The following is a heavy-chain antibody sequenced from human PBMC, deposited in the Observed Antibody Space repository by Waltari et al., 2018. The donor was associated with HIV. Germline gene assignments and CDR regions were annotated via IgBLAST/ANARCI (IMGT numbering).Heavy chain of an antibody. Sequence: VQLVESGGGVVQPGRSLRLSCTGSGFTFTNYILHWVRQAPGKGLEWIACISYDGSDKDYADSLRGRFTISRDNSKNTLFLQMDSLRIEDTALYYCAREAVTTNYYFDNWGQGTLVTVSS. J-gene: IGHJ4*02. CDR2: ISYDGSDK. V-gene: IGHV3-30*04. CDR1: GFTFTNYI. D-gene: IGHD1-1*01. CDR3: AREAVTTNYYFDN.